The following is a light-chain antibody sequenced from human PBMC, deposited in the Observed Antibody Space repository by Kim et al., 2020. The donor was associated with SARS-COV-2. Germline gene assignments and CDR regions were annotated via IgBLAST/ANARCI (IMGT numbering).Light chain of an antibody. J-gene: IGLJ3*02. CDR1: SGHSSYI. CDR2: LEGSGSY. V-gene: IGLV4-60*03. Sequence: QPVLTQSSSASASLGSSVTLTCTLSSGHSSYIIAWHQQQPGKAPRSLMKLEGSGSYNKGSGVPDRFSGSSSGADRYLTISNLQSEDEADYYCETWDSNIRVFGGGTQLTVL. CDR3: ETWDSNIRV.